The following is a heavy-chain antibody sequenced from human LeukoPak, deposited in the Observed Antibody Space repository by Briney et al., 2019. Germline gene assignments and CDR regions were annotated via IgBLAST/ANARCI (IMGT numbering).Heavy chain of an antibody. J-gene: IGHJ4*02. CDR3: ARGPPGSSSITYFDY. D-gene: IGHD6-6*01. CDR1: GFTFSSYS. Sequence: GGSLRLSCAASGFTFSSYSMNWVRQAPGKGLESVSSISSSSSYIYYADSVKGRFTISRDNAKNSLYLQMNSLRAEDTAVYYCARGPPGSSSITYFDYWSQRTPVTVSS. V-gene: IGHV3-21*01. CDR2: ISSSSSYI.